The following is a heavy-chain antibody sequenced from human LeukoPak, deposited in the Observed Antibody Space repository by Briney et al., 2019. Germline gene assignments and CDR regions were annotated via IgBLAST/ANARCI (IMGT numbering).Heavy chain of an antibody. CDR2: IYSAGNT. CDR1: GFTVSSNY. D-gene: IGHD1-7*01. CDR3: ARDSPSRLPWNFFYDMDV. J-gene: IGHJ6*02. Sequence: GGSLRLSCAASGFTVSSNYMSWVRQAPGKGLEWVSVIYSAGNTYYADSVKGRFTISRDNSKNTLYLQMNSLRAEDTAVYYCARDSPSRLPWNFFYDMDVWGQGTRVTVSS. V-gene: IGHV3-53*05.